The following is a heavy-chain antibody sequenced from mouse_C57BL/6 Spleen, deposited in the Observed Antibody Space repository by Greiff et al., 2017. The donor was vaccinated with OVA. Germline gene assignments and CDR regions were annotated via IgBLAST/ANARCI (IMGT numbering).Heavy chain of an antibody. CDR3: ANSNYHYAMDY. CDR2: ISYSGST. D-gene: IGHD2-5*01. Sequence: EVKLVESGPGMVKPSQSLSLTCTVTGYSITSGYDWHWIRHFPGNKLEWMGYISYSGSTNYNPSLKSRISITHDTSKNHFFLKLNSVTTEDTATYYCANSNYHYAMDYWGQGTSVTVSS. V-gene: IGHV3-1*01. J-gene: IGHJ4*01. CDR1: GYSITSGYD.